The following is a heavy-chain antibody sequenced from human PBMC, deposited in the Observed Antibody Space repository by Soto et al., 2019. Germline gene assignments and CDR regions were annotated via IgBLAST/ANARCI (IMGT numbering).Heavy chain of an antibody. Sequence: SETLSLTCAVSGGSISSDNWWTWVRQPPGKGLEWIGEIYPSGNTNYNPSLRSRVAISVDKSKNQFSLQLSYVTGADTAVYYCARDNGYSYGYTLDHWGQGTLVTVSS. CDR3: ARDNGYSYGYTLDH. D-gene: IGHD5-18*01. V-gene: IGHV4-4*02. CDR2: IYPSGNT. J-gene: IGHJ4*02. CDR1: GGSISSDNW.